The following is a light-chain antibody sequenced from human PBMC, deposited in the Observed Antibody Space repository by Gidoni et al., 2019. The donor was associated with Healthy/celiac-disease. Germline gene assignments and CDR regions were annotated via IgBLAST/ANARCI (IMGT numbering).Light chain of an antibody. Sequence: EIVLTQSPAPLSLSPGERAPLSCRASQSVSSYLAWYQQKPGQAPRLLIYDASNRATGIPARFSGSGSGTDFTLTISSLEPEDFAVYYCQQRSNWPRTFGQGTKVEIK. J-gene: IGKJ1*01. V-gene: IGKV3-11*01. CDR2: DAS. CDR1: QSVSSY. CDR3: QQRSNWPRT.